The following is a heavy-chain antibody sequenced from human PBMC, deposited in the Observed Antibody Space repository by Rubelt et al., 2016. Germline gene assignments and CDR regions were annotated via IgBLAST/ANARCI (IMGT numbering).Heavy chain of an antibody. V-gene: IGHV1-2*06. J-gene: IGHJ5*02. CDR1: GGTFSSYA. Sequence: QVQLVQSGAEVKKPGSSVKVSCKASGGTFSSYAISWVRQAPGQGLEWMGRFNPNSGGTDFAQKFQGRVTMTRDTSISTAYMELNRLRSDDTAVYYCARESNLEDWFDPWGQGTLVTVSS. CDR3: ARESNLEDWFDP. CDR2: FNPNSGGT. D-gene: IGHD1-1*01.